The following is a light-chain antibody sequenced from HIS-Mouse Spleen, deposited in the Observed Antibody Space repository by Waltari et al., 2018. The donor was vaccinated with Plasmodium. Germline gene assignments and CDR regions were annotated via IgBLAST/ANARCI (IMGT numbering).Light chain of an antibody. CDR2: EDS. J-gene: IGLJ3*02. CDR1: ALPKHY. CDR3: YSTDSSGNHRV. Sequence: SYELTQPPSVSVSPGQTARNTCSGGALPKHYAYWYQQKSGQAPVLVIHEDSKRPSGIPERFSGSSSGTMATLTISGAQVEDEADYYCYSTDSSGNHRVFGGGTKLTVL. V-gene: IGLV3-10*01.